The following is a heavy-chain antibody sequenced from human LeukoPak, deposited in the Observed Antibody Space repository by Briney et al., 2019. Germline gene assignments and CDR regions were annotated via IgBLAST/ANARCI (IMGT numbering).Heavy chain of an antibody. CDR3: ARVTAAAGSIYYYYYMDV. Sequence: GASVKVSCKASGYTFSSYGISWVRQAPGQGLEWMGSISADNGDINYAEKLQGRVTVTTDTSTSTAYMELRSLTFDDTAVYYCARVTAAAGSIYYYYYMDVWGKGTTVTVSS. CDR1: GYTFSSYG. J-gene: IGHJ6*03. V-gene: IGHV1-18*01. CDR2: ISADNGDI. D-gene: IGHD6-13*01.